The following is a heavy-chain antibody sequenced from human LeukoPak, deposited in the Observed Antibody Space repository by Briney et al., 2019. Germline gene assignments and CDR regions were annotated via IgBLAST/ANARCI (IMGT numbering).Heavy chain of an antibody. CDR1: GFTFSNAW. J-gene: IGHJ4*02. D-gene: IGHD5-12*01. Sequence: PGGSLRLSCAASGFTFSNAWMSWVRQAPGKGLEWVGRIKSKTDGGTTDYAAPVKGRFTISRDDSKNTLYLQMNSLKTEDTAVYYCTASSKEWPRVSYFDYWGQGTLVTVSS. V-gene: IGHV3-15*01. CDR2: IKSKTDGGTT. CDR3: TASSKEWPRVSYFDY.